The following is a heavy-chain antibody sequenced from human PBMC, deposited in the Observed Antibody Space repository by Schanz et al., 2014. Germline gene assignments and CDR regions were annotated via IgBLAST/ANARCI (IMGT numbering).Heavy chain of an antibody. CDR3: ATMWGYCTATACQILEVLDV. Sequence: QVQLVQSGDEVKKPGASVKVSCKTSGYTFSDYGITWVRQAPGQGLEWVGWISPYTGNTHYFDKMEGRVTMTTDTSTSTADMELRRLRSDDTAMYYCATMWGYCTATACQILEVLDVGGQGTMVTVSS. CDR1: GYTFSDYG. D-gene: IGHD2-8*02. CDR2: ISPYTGNT. J-gene: IGHJ3*01. V-gene: IGHV1-18*01.